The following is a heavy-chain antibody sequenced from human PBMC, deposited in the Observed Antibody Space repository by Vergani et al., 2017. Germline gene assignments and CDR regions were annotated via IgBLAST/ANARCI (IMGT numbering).Heavy chain of an antibody. D-gene: IGHD2-2*01. CDR1: GGTFSSYA. CDR2: IIPIFGTA. V-gene: IGHV1-69*01. J-gene: IGHJ4*02. Sequence: QVQLVQSGAEVKKPGSSVKVSCKASGGTFSSYAISWVRQAPGQGLEWMGGIIPIFGTANYAQKFQGRVTITADESTSTAYMELSRLRSEDTAVYDCARKPVLVVPAAIDYWGQGTLVTVSS. CDR3: ARKPVLVVPAAIDY.